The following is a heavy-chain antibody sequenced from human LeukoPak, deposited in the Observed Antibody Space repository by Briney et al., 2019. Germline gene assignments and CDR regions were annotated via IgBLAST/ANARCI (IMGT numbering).Heavy chain of an antibody. V-gene: IGHV3-74*01. CDR3: AKGGSKAPDY. CDR2: INSEGSST. D-gene: IGHD4-11*01. CDR1: GLSFSSYW. J-gene: IGHJ4*02. Sequence: GGSLRLSCAASGLSFSSYWMHWVRQAPGKGLVWVSRINSEGSSTSYADSVKGRFTISRDNAKNTLDLQMNSLRAEDTAVYYCAKGGSKAPDYWGQGTLVTVSS.